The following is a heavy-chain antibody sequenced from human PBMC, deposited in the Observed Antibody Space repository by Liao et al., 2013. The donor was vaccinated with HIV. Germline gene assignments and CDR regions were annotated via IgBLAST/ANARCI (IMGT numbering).Heavy chain of an antibody. CDR2: VSRSGTT. V-gene: IGHV4-61*02. Sequence: QVQLQESGPGLVRTLQTLSLTCSVSRGSINSGNFFWSWIRQPAGKGLEWIGRVSRSGTTDYGPSLRRRVTISIDTSKSQFSLKLKSVTAADTAVYFCARVSNWNNYYFYIDVWGKGTTVIVSS. CDR1: RGSINSGNFF. CDR3: ARVSNWNNYYFYIDV. D-gene: IGHD1/OR15-1a*01. J-gene: IGHJ6*03.